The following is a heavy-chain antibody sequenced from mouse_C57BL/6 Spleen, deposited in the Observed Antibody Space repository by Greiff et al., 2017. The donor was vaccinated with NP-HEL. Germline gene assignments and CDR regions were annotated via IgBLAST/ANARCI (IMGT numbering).Heavy chain of an antibody. D-gene: IGHD2-4*01. J-gene: IGHJ1*03. V-gene: IGHV1-62-2*01. CDR2: FYPGSGRI. Sequence: QVQLQQSGAELVKPGASVKLSCKASGYTFTEYTIHWVKQRSGQGLEWIGWFYPGSGRIKYNEKFKDKATLTADKSSSTVYMELSRLTSEDSAVYFCARHERAYYDYEDWYFDVWGTGTTVTVSS. CDR3: ARHERAYYDYEDWYFDV. CDR1: GYTFTEYT.